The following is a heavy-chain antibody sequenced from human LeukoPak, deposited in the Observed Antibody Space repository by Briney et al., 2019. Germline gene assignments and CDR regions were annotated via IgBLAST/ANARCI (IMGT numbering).Heavy chain of an antibody. CDR2: IYYSGST. Sequence: SETLSLTCTVSGGSISSYYWSWIRQPPGKGLEWIGYIYYSGSTNYNPSLKSRVTISVDTSKNQFSLKLSSVTAAGTAVYYCARAPVGYYGSGSYYSPLDFDYWGQGTLVTVSS. J-gene: IGHJ4*02. CDR3: ARAPVGYYGSGSYYSPLDFDY. CDR1: GGSISSYY. D-gene: IGHD3-10*01. V-gene: IGHV4-59*01.